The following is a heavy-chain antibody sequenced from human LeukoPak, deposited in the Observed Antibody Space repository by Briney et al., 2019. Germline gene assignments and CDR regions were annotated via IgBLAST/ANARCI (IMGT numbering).Heavy chain of an antibody. D-gene: IGHD5-12*01. Sequence: SETLSLTCTVSGGSISSYYWSWIRQPPGQGLEWIGYIYYSGSTNYNPSLKSRVTISVDTSKNQFSLKLSSVTAADTAVYYCARHPRVATDFYYFDYWGQGTLVTVSS. CDR1: GGSISSYY. J-gene: IGHJ4*02. CDR2: IYYSGST. CDR3: ARHPRVATDFYYFDY. V-gene: IGHV4-59*08.